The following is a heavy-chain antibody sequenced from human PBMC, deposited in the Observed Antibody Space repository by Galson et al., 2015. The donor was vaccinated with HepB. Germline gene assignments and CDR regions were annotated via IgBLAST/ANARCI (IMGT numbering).Heavy chain of an antibody. CDR2: IYTSGST. V-gene: IGHV4-61*02. Sequence: LSLTCTVSGGSISSSSYYWSWIRQPAGKGLEWIGRIYTSGSTNYNPSLKSRVTMSVDTSKNQFSLKLSSVTAADTAVYYCARGVIATLEVDYWGQGTLVTVSS. CDR1: GGSISSSSYY. CDR3: ARGVIATLEVDY. J-gene: IGHJ4*02. D-gene: IGHD2-21*01.